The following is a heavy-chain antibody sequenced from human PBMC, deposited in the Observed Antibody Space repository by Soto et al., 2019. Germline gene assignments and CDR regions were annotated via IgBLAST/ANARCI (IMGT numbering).Heavy chain of an antibody. J-gene: IGHJ6*03. D-gene: IGHD2-8*01. CDR3: AREKGCPGSYYRDV. V-gene: IGHV4-4*02. CDR2: VHHSGYT. CDR1: SGSLSSNNW. Sequence: QVQLQESGPGLVRPAGTLSLICAVSSGSLSSNNWWSWVRQSPGKGLEWIGEVHHSGYTNYSPSLKTPDTMSVDKSKYQCSMDLSSVHAAETAVYYCAREKGCPGSYYRDVWGKGTTGPFSS.